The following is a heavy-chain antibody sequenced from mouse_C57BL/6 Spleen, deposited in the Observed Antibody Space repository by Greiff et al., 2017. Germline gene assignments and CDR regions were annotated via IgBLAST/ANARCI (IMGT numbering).Heavy chain of an antibody. CDR2: IYPGDGST. CDR1: GYTFTSYD. V-gene: IGHV1-85*01. CDR3: ARGDYYGRD. Sequence: VQLQQSGPELVKPGASVKLSCKASGYTFTSYDINWVKQRPGQGLEWIGWIYPGDGSTKYNEKFKGKATLTVDTSSSTAYMELHSLTSEDSAVYFCARGDYYGRDWGKGTTLTVSS. D-gene: IGHD1-1*01. J-gene: IGHJ2*01.